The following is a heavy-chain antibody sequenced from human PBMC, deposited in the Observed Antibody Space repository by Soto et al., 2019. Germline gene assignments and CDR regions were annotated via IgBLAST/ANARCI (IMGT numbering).Heavy chain of an antibody. CDR2: INQDGSDT. CDR1: GFTISTSW. Sequence: EVQLVESGGGLVQPGGSLRLSCAVSGFTISTSWLSWVRQAPGKGLEWVANINQDGSDTYYVDSVKGRFTISRDNAKNSLYLQMKSLRAEDAAIYYCARVSPVRPPVYWGQGTLVTVSS. D-gene: IGHD3-10*01. V-gene: IGHV3-7*05. J-gene: IGHJ4*02. CDR3: ARVSPVRPPVY.